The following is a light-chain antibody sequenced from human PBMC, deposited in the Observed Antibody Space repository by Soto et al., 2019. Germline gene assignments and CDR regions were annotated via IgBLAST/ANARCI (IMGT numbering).Light chain of an antibody. J-gene: IGLJ1*01. CDR2: TTN. Sequence: QSVLTQPHSASGTPGQRVTISCSGSSYNIGTSSVHWFQQLPGTAPKLLISTTNQRPSGVPERFSGSKSGTSASLAIFGLQSEDEADYYCAAWDDSLNGHVFGTGTKVTVL. CDR3: AAWDDSLNGHV. CDR1: SYNIGTSS. V-gene: IGLV1-44*01.